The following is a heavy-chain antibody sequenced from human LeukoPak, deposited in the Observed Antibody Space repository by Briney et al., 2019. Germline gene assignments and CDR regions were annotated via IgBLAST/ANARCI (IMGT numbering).Heavy chain of an antibody. Sequence: ASVKVSCKTSGGTFTSYAITWVLQAPGQGLEWMGWISAYNGNTNYAQKLQGRVTMTTDTSTSTAYMELRSLRSDDTAVYYCARSYSGWYSIGYWGQGTLVTVSS. D-gene: IGHD6-19*01. J-gene: IGHJ4*02. CDR2: ISAYNGNT. CDR3: ARSYSGWYSIGY. CDR1: GGTFTSYA. V-gene: IGHV1-18*01.